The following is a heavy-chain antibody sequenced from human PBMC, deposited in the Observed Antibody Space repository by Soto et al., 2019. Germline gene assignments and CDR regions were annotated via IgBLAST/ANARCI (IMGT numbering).Heavy chain of an antibody. CDR1: GFTFSSYG. Sequence: QVQLVESGGGVVQPGRSLRLSCAASGFTFSSYGMHWVRQAPGKGLEWVAVIWYDGSNKYYADSVKGRFTISRDNSKNTLYLQMNSLRAEDTAVYYCPRGVAGDLNYYYYGMDVWGQGTTVTVSS. CDR2: IWYDGSNK. D-gene: IGHD3-10*01. V-gene: IGHV3-33*01. CDR3: PRGVAGDLNYYYYGMDV. J-gene: IGHJ6*02.